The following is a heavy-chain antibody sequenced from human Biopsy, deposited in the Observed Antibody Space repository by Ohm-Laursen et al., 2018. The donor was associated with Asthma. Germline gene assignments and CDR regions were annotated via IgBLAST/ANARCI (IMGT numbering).Heavy chain of an antibody. CDR2: INVEGTTT. CDR3: AKGGTYTTDRYAY. J-gene: IGHJ4*02. D-gene: IGHD1-26*01. Sequence: SLRLSCTASGFTFTDYCMHWVRQAPGKGLVWVSRINVEGTTTNYADSVKGRFTISRDNAKNTLYLQMNSLRADDTAVYYCAKGGTYTTDRYAYWGQGSLVTVSS. CDR1: GFTFTDYC. V-gene: IGHV3-74*01.